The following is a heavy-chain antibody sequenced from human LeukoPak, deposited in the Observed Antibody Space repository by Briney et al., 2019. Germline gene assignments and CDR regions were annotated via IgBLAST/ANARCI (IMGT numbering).Heavy chain of an antibody. J-gene: IGHJ3*02. CDR2: IYYSGST. Sequence: SETLSLTCTVSGGSIRSSHYYWGWIRQPPGKGLEWIGYIYYSGSTYYNPSLKSRVTISVDTSKNQFSLKLSSVTAADTAVYYCARDGPLYCSSTSCFANEDAFDIWGQGTMVAVSS. V-gene: IGHV4-30-4*08. CDR3: ARDGPLYCSSTSCFANEDAFDI. CDR1: GGSIRSSHYY. D-gene: IGHD2-2*01.